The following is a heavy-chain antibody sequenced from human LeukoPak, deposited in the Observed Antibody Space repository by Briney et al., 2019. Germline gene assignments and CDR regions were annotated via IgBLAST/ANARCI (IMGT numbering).Heavy chain of an antibody. V-gene: IGHV4-59*01. J-gene: IGHJ6*03. Sequence: PSETLSLTCTVSGGSISSYYWSWIRQPPGKGLEWIGYIYYSGSTNYNPSLKSRVTISVDTSKNQFSLKLSSVTAADTAVYYCARDTVGAIHMDVWGKGTTVTVSS. CDR3: ARDTVGAIHMDV. CDR2: IYYSGST. D-gene: IGHD1-26*01. CDR1: GGSISSYY.